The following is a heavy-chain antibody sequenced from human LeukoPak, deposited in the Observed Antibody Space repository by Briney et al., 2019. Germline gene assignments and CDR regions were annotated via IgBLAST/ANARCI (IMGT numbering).Heavy chain of an antibody. J-gene: IGHJ4*02. CDR1: GFSLSTSGMC. Sequence: GSGPTLVNPTQTLTLTCTFSGFSLSTSGMCVSWIRQPPGKALEWLALIDWDDDKYYSTSLKTRLTISKDTSKNQVVLTMTNMDPVDTATCYCARIRVSTMVRGVIGPYDYWGQGTLVTVSS. V-gene: IGHV2-70*01. CDR2: IDWDDDK. CDR3: ARIRVSTMVRGVIGPYDY. D-gene: IGHD3-10*01.